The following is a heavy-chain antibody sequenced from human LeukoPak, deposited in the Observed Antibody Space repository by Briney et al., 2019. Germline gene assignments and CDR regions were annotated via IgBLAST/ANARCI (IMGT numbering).Heavy chain of an antibody. Sequence: GGSLRLSCSASGFTFGAYFMHWVRQAPGKGLQYVSSISSNEYDTYYADSVKGRFTISRDNSKNTLFLQMNNLRPEDTAVYYCVKDLNGTWSFDYWGQGALVTVSS. V-gene: IGHV3-64D*06. CDR2: ISSNEYDT. CDR3: VKDLNGTWSFDY. CDR1: GFTFGAYF. J-gene: IGHJ4*02. D-gene: IGHD2-8*01.